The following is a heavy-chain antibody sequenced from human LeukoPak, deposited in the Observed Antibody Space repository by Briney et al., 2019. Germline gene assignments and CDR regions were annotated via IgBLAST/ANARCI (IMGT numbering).Heavy chain of an antibody. V-gene: IGHV3-23*01. CDR1: GFTFSSCA. CDR2: ISDSGDIT. Sequence: GGSLRLSCAASGFTFSSCAMSWVRQAPGKGLEWVSRISDSGDITYYADSVKGRFTISRDNSKNTLYLQMNSLRAEDTAVYYCSKDRAGYSGARGFEYWGQGTLVTVSS. D-gene: IGHD5-12*01. CDR3: SKDRAGYSGARGFEY. J-gene: IGHJ4*02.